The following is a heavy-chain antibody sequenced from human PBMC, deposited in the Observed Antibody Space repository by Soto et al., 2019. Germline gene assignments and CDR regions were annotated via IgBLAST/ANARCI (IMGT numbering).Heavy chain of an antibody. V-gene: IGHV3-33*01. Sequence: QVQLVESGGGVVQPGRSLRLSCAASGFTFSSYGMHWVRQAPGKGLEWVAVIWYDGSNKYYADSVKGRFTISRDNSKNPLYLQMNSLRAEDTAVYYCARDFGDILTGYYDAFDPWGQGTLVTVSS. D-gene: IGHD3-9*01. CDR3: ARDFGDILTGYYDAFDP. CDR1: GFTFSSYG. CDR2: IWYDGSNK. J-gene: IGHJ5*02.